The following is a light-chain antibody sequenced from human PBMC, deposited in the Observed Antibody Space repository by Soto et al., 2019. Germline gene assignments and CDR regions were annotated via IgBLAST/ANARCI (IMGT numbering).Light chain of an antibody. V-gene: IGKV1-5*03. CDR1: QSISSW. CDR2: KAS. J-gene: IGKJ1*01. Sequence: DIQMTQCPSTLSASVGDRVTITWRASQSISSWLAWYQQKPGKAPKLLIYKASTLESGVPSNFSGSGSGTEFTLTISSLQPEDFATYYCQQYNSYPWTFGQGTKVDIK. CDR3: QQYNSYPWT.